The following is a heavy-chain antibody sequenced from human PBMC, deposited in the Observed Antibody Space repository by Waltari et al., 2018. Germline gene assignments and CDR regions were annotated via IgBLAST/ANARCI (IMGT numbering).Heavy chain of an antibody. CDR2: FDPEDGET. CDR1: GYTFTAYY. J-gene: IGHJ4*02. Sequence: VQLVQSGAEVKKPGATVKISCKASGYTFTAYYMHWVRPAPGKGLEWMGGFDPEDGETIYAQKFQGRVTMTEDTSTDTAYMELSSLRSEDTAVYYCATDGKLAEWELYAYWGQGTLVTVSS. V-gene: IGHV1-24*01. D-gene: IGHD3-10*01. CDR3: ATDGKLAEWELYAY.